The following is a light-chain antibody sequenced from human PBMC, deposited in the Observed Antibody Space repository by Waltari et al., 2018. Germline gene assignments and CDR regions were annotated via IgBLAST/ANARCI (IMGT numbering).Light chain of an antibody. CDR3: LQHNSYPFT. CDR2: TAT. CDR1: QGISNY. J-gene: IGKJ3*01. V-gene: IGKV1-17*01. Sequence: DIQITQSPSSLSASVGDTVTITCRASQGISNYLNWFQQKPGKAPKLLIYTATTLQSGVPSRFSGSGSGTEFTLTISSLQPEDFAAYYCLQHNSYPFTFGPGTKLDIK.